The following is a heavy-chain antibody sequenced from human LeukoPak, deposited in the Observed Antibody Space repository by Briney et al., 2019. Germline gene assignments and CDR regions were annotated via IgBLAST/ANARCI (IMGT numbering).Heavy chain of an antibody. CDR2: IKQDGSEK. Sequence: PGGSLRLSCAASGFTFSSYWMSWVRQAPGKGLEWVANIKQDGSEKYYVDSVKGRFTISRDNAKNSLYLQMNSLRAEDTAVYYCARDWGIVVVVAAMDDAFDIWGQGTMVTVSS. CDR3: ARDWGIVVVVAAMDDAFDI. CDR1: GFTFSSYW. D-gene: IGHD2-15*01. J-gene: IGHJ3*02. V-gene: IGHV3-7*01.